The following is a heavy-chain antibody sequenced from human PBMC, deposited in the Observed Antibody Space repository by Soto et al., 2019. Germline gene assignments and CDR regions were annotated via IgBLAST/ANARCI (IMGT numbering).Heavy chain of an antibody. D-gene: IGHD5-18*01. CDR2: ISYDGSNK. Sequence: PGGSLRLSCAASGFTFSSYAMHWVRQAPGKGLEWVAVISYDGSNKYYADSVKGRFTISRDNSKNTLYLQMNSLRAEDTAVYYCARDTAMDDLFDYWGQGTLVTVSS. CDR3: ARDTAMDDLFDY. J-gene: IGHJ4*02. CDR1: GFTFSSYA. V-gene: IGHV3-30-3*01.